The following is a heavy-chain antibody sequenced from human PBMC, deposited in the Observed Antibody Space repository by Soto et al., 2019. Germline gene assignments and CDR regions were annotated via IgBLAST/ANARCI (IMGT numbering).Heavy chain of an antibody. CDR2: INTDNGKT. V-gene: IGHV1-3*04. CDR3: ARVDGTY. J-gene: IGHJ4*02. D-gene: IGHD1-26*01. CDR1: GYSFTTYA. Sequence: QVQLVQSGAEGKKPGASVEVSCKASGYSFTTYAIHWVRQAPGQGLEWMGWINTDNGKTKYSQKFXXRXXITRDTSASAAYMQLSSLTSEDTAVYYCARVDGTYWGQGTLVIVSS.